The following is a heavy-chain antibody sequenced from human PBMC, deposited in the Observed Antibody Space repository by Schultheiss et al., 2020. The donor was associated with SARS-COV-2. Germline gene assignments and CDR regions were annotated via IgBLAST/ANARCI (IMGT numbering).Heavy chain of an antibody. Sequence: SETLSLTCTISGASISFSSWSWIRQPPGKGLEWIGYIHNGGNTKYSPPLKSRVTISLDTPKNQFSLELTSVTAADTAVYYCARDAITSSFEYWFDSWGQGTLVTVSS. CDR3: ARDAITSSFEYWFDS. CDR2: IHNGGNT. V-gene: IGHV4-59*01. CDR1: GASISFSS. J-gene: IGHJ5*01. D-gene: IGHD2-2*01.